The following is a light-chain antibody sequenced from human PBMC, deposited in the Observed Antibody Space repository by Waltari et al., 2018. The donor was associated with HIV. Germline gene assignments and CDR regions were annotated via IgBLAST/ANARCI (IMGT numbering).Light chain of an antibody. Sequence: QSVLTQPPSVSGAPGQRDTISCTGTSSNIGAGYDVNWYQQLPGTAPNLLIYGNSNRPSGVPDRFSGSKSGTSASLAITGLQAEDEADYYCQSYDSSLSGWVFGGGTKLTVL. J-gene: IGLJ3*02. V-gene: IGLV1-40*01. CDR3: QSYDSSLSGWV. CDR1: SSNIGAGYD. CDR2: GNS.